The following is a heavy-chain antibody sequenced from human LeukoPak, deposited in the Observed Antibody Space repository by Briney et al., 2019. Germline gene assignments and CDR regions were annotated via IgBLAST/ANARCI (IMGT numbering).Heavy chain of an antibody. J-gene: IGHJ4*02. V-gene: IGHV3-7*01. D-gene: IGHD3-9*01. CDR3: ARELTVLRYFDWFLDY. Sequence: GGSLRLSCVASGFTFNNYWMSWLRQAPGKGLEWVANINKDGSEKSYVDSVKGRFTISRDNARNSVYLQMNSLRAEDTAVYYCARELTVLRYFDWFLDYWGQGTLVTVSA. CDR1: GFTFNNYW. CDR2: INKDGSEK.